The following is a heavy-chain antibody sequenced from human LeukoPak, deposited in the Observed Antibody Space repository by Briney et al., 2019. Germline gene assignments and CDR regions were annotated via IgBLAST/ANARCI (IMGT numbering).Heavy chain of an antibody. Sequence: PSETLSLTCAVYGGSFSGYYWSWIRQPPGKGLEWIGEINHSGSTNYNPSLKSRVTISVATSKIQFSLKLSSVTAADTAVYYCARVIDIVVVPGWIDPWGQGTLVTVSS. D-gene: IGHD2-2*01. CDR2: INHSGST. CDR1: GGSFSGYY. CDR3: ARVIDIVVVPGWIDP. J-gene: IGHJ5*02. V-gene: IGHV4-34*01.